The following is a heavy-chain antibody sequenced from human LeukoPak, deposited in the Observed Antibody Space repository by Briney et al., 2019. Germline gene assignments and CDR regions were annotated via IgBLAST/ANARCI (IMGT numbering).Heavy chain of an antibody. CDR2: ISSGGSDI. V-gene: IGHV3-48*01. CDR1: GFTFSSYA. D-gene: IGHD3-3*01. CDR3: PGGYDFSGGSKRGFEN. Sequence: GGSLRLSCAASGFTFSSYAMSWVRQAQGKGLEWISYISSGGSDIFYADSVKGRFTISRDNAKSSVFLQMSSLRGEDTAVYYWPGGYDFSGGSKRGFENGGQGAPVTVSS. J-gene: IGHJ4*02.